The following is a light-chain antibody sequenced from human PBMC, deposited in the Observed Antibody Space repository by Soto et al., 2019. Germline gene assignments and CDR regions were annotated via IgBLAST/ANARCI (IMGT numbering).Light chain of an antibody. CDR1: SGHSDYA. Sequence: QTVVTQSPSASASLGASVKLTCTLSSGHSDYAIAWHQQRPEKGPRYLIKLNSDGSHSKGDGIPDRFSGSSSGAERYLTISSLQSEDEADYYCQTWGTGSVVFGGGTKLTVL. CDR2: LNSDGSH. CDR3: QTWGTGSVV. V-gene: IGLV4-69*01. J-gene: IGLJ2*01.